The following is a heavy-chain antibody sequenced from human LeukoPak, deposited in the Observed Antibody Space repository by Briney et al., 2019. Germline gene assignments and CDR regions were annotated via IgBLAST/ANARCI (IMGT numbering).Heavy chain of an antibody. V-gene: IGHV4-31*03. CDR2: IYYSGST. CDR3: ARDRHYYGSGSYLGWIDP. Sequence: PSETLSLTCTVSGGSISSGGYYWSWIRQHPGKGLEWIGYIYYSGSTYYNPSLKSRVTISVDTSKNQFSLKLSSVTAADTAVYYCARDRHYYGSGSYLGWIDPWGQGTLVTVSS. J-gene: IGHJ5*02. CDR1: GGSISSGGYY. D-gene: IGHD3-10*01.